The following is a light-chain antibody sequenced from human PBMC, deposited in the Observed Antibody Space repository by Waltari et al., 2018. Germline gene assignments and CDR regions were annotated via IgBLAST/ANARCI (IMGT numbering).Light chain of an antibody. CDR3: CSYAGSYNWV. CDR2: DVN. J-gene: IGLJ2*01. V-gene: IGLV2-11*01. CDR1: SSDVGGYNF. Sequence: QSALTQPRPVSGSPGQSVTISCTGTSSDVGGYNFVSWYQQHPGKAPQLMIYDVNRRPSGVPDRFSGSKSGNTASLTVSGLQAEDEADYYCCSYAGSYNWVFGGGTTLTVL.